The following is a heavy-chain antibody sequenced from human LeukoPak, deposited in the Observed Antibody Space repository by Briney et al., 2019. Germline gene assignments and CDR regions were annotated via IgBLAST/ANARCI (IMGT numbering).Heavy chain of an antibody. D-gene: IGHD6-13*01. Sequence: ASVKVSCKASGYTFTGYYMHWVRQAPGQGLEWMGWINPNSGGTNYAQKLQGRVTMTTDTSTSTAYMELRSLRSDDTAVYYCAREIAAGTAHYMDVWGKGTTVTVSS. CDR2: INPNSGGT. CDR3: AREIAAGTAHYMDV. CDR1: GYTFTGYY. J-gene: IGHJ6*03. V-gene: IGHV1-2*02.